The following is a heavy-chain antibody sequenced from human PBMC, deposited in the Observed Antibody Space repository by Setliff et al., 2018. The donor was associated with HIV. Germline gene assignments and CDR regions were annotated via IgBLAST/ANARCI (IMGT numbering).Heavy chain of an antibody. CDR1: GFTLSDYE. V-gene: IGHV3-48*01. D-gene: IGHD3-22*01. CDR3: VRDASPDYDSGGYSAGGH. Sequence: GGSLRLSCAASGFTLSDYEMNWVRQAPGKGLEWVSYIGGSGSAIYYADSVKGRFTISRDNAKNSLYLQLNSLRAEDTAVYYCVRDASPDYDSGGYSAGGHWGRGTLVTVSS. CDR2: IGGSGSAI. J-gene: IGHJ4*02.